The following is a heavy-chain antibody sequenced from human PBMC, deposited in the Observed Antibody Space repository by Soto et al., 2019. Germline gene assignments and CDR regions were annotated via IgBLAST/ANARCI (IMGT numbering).Heavy chain of an antibody. D-gene: IGHD2-15*01. Sequence: QVQLQESHPGLVKPSGTLSLNCAVSGGSISSSNWSSWVRQPPGKGLGWIGEIYHSGSTNYNPTLKSRLTISVDETKNQFSLQRSSVTAADKAVYYCAYAHSVATNWFDPWGQGTLVTVSS. J-gene: IGHJ5*02. CDR3: AYAHSVATNWFDP. CDR1: GGSISSSNW. V-gene: IGHV4-4*02. CDR2: IYHSGST.